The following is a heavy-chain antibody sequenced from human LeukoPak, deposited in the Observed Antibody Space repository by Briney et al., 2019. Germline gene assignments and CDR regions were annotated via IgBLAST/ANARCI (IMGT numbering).Heavy chain of an antibody. CDR3: ARGQIRMGYYYYYYGMDV. Sequence: SETLSLTCAVYGGSFSGYYWSWIRQPPGKGLEWIGEINHSGSTNYNPSLKSRVTISVDTSKNQFSLKLSSVTAADTAVYYCARGQIRMGYYYYYYGMDVWGQGTTVTVSS. D-gene: IGHD1-26*01. V-gene: IGHV4-34*01. J-gene: IGHJ6*02. CDR1: GGSFSGYY. CDR2: INHSGST.